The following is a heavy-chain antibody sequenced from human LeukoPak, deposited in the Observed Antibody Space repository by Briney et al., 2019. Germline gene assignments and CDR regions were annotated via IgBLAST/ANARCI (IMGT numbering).Heavy chain of an antibody. CDR2: ISAYNGNT. D-gene: IGHD6-19*01. CDR3: ARVGGIAVAGYNWFDP. CDR1: GGTFSSYA. Sequence: GASVKVSCKASGGTFSSYAISWVRQAPGQGLEWMGWISAYNGNTNYAQKLQGRVTMTTDTSTSTAYMELRSLRSDDTAVYYCARVGGIAVAGYNWFDPWGQGTLVTVSS. J-gene: IGHJ5*02. V-gene: IGHV1-18*01.